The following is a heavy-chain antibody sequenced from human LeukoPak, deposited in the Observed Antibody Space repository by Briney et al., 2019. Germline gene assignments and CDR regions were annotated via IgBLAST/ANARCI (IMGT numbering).Heavy chain of an antibody. Sequence: ASVKVSCKASGYTFTSYYMHWVRQAPGQGLEWMGIINPSGGSTSYAQKFQGRVTMTRDTSTSTVYMELSSLRSEDTAVYYCARDRYDFWSGYYTLFSYWGQGTLVTVSS. CDR3: ARDRYDFWSGYYTLFSY. V-gene: IGHV1-46*01. D-gene: IGHD3-3*01. CDR2: INPSGGST. J-gene: IGHJ4*02. CDR1: GYTFTSYY.